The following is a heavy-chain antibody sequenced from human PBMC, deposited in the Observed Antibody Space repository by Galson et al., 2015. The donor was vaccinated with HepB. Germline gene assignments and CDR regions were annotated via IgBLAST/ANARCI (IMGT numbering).Heavy chain of an antibody. V-gene: IGHV1-69*04. Sequence: SVKVSCKASGDTFSTSSVNWVRQAPGQGLEWMGRFIPILGIADYAQKFHDRLTFTANKSTSTAYMELSSLRSDDTAVYYCAREPAVIRYYHGMDDWGQGTTVTVSS. J-gene: IGHJ6*02. D-gene: IGHD2-2*02. CDR1: GDTFSTSS. CDR3: AREPAVIRYYHGMDD. CDR2: FIPILGIA.